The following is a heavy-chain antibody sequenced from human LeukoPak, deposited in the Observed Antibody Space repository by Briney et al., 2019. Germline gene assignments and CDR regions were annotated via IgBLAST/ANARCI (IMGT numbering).Heavy chain of an antibody. J-gene: IGHJ6*02. CDR1: GGSISSSSYY. CDR3: AKGQGLYAPLRNYGMDV. CDR2: IYYSGST. Sequence: SETLSLTCTVSGGSISSSSYYWGWIRQPPGKGLEWIGSIYYSGSTYYNPSLKSRVTISVDTSKNQFSLKLSSVTAADTAVYYCAKGQGLYAPLRNYGMDVWGQGTTVTVSS. D-gene: IGHD2-2*01. V-gene: IGHV4-39*07.